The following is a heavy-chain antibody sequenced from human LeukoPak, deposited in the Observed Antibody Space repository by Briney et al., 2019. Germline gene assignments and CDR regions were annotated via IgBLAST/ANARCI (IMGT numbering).Heavy chain of an antibody. J-gene: IGHJ4*02. D-gene: IGHD3-9*01. CDR3: ARESAYDISDY. Sequence: ASVKVSCKASGYTFTGYYMHWVRQAPGQGLEWMGWINPNSDGTNYAQKFQGRVTMTRDTSTSTAYMELSRLRSDDTAVYYCARESAYDISDYWGQGTLVTVSS. CDR1: GYTFTGYY. V-gene: IGHV1-2*02. CDR2: INPNSDGT.